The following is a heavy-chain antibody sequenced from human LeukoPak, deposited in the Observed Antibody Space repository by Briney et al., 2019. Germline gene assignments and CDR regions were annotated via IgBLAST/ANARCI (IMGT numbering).Heavy chain of an antibody. CDR2: VYYSGST. CDR1: GDSINNYY. D-gene: IGHD3-9*01. Sequence: SETLSLTCTVSGDSINNYYCNWIRQPPGKGLEWIGYVYYSGSTNYNPSLKSRVSISVDTSKNQFSLKLSSVTAADTAVYYCARGHYDILTGYSNWLDPWGQGTLVTVSS. J-gene: IGHJ5*02. V-gene: IGHV4-59*01. CDR3: ARGHYDILTGYSNWLDP.